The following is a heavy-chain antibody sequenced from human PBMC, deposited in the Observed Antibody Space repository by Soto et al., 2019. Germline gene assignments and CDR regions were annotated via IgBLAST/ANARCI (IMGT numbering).Heavy chain of an antibody. V-gene: IGHV5-51*03. D-gene: IGHD3-9*01. J-gene: IGHJ4*02. CDR2: IYPGDSDT. CDR3: ARLGLVSDHGFDLVDY. Sequence: EVQLVQSGAEVKKPGESLKISCKGSGYSFTSYWIGWVRQMPGKGLEWMGIIYPGDSDTRYSPSFQGQVTISAHKSISTAYLQWSSLKASDTAMYYCARLGLVSDHGFDLVDYWGQGTLVTVSS. CDR1: GYSFTSYW.